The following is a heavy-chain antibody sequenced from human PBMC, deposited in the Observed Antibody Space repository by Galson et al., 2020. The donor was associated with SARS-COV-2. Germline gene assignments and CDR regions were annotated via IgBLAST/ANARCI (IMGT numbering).Heavy chain of an antibody. CDR3: TREGGRAGYCFDY. Sequence: GESLKISCSAAGFTVSKNIMNWVRQAPGKGPEWVSSIYPGGITYSADSVKGRFTLSRDTSKNTLLLQMNNLRADDTAVYYCTREGGRAGYCFDYWPGNPGRRLL. D-gene: IGHD3-16*01. J-gene: IGHJ4*02. V-gene: IGHV3-66*01. CDR2: IYPGGIT. CDR1: GFTVSKNI.